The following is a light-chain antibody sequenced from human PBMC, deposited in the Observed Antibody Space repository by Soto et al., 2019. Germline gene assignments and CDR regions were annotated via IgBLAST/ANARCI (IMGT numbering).Light chain of an antibody. V-gene: IGLV1-47*01. Sequence: QSVLTQPPSASGTPGQRVTISCSGSSSNIGSNYVYWYQQLPGTAPKLLIYRNNQRPSGVPDRFSGSKSGTSASLAISVLRSEDEADYYCAAWDDSLSGQVFGGGTKLTVL. CDR2: RNN. J-gene: IGLJ3*02. CDR1: SSNIGSNY. CDR3: AAWDDSLSGQV.